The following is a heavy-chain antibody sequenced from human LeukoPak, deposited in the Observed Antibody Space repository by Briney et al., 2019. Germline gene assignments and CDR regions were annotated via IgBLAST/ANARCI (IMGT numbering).Heavy chain of an antibody. Sequence: GGSLRLSCTASGFTFGDYAMSWFRQAPGKGLEWVGFIRSKAYGGTTEYAASVKGRFTISRDDSKSIAYLQMNSLKTEDTAVYYCTRKQQPTGGNWFDPWGQGTLVTASS. D-gene: IGHD6-13*01. CDR1: GFTFGDYA. CDR3: TRKQQPTGGNWFDP. V-gene: IGHV3-49*03. J-gene: IGHJ5*02. CDR2: IRSKAYGGTT.